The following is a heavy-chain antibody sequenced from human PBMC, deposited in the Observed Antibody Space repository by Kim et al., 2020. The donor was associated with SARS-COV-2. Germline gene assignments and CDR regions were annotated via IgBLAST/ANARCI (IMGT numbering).Heavy chain of an antibody. J-gene: IGHJ3*01. V-gene: IGHV3-74*01. CDR2: T. CDR3: VRSLADDAFDV. Sequence: TSYADFVKGRISVSRDNTKNAFHLRMYSLTVEDTAVYYCVRSLADDAFDVWGQGTLVVVSS.